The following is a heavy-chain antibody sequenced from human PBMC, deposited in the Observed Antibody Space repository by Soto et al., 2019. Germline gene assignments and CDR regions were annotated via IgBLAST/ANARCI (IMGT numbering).Heavy chain of an antibody. Sequence: SETLSLTCAVYGGSFSGYYWSWIRQPPGKGLEWIGEINHSGSTNYNPSLKSRVTISVDTSKNQFSLNLNSVTAADTAVYFCARAGSGWSFDCWGQGTLVTVSS. D-gene: IGHD6-19*01. CDR3: ARAGSGWSFDC. J-gene: IGHJ4*02. CDR1: GGSFSGYY. CDR2: INHSGST. V-gene: IGHV4-34*01.